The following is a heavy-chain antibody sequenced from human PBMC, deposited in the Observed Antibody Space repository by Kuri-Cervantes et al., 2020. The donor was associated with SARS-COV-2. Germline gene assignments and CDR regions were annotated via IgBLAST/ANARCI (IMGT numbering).Heavy chain of an antibody. CDR3: ATAPGLPSGSINWFDP. CDR1: GYTLTELS. J-gene: IGHJ5*02. D-gene: IGHD3-10*01. CDR2: FDPEDGET. Sequence: ASVKVSCKVSGYTLTELSMHWVRQAPGKGLEWMGGFDPEDGETIYAQKLQGRVTMTTDTSTSTAYMELSSLRSEDTAVYYCATAPGLPSGSINWFDPWGQGTLVTVSS. V-gene: IGHV1-24*01.